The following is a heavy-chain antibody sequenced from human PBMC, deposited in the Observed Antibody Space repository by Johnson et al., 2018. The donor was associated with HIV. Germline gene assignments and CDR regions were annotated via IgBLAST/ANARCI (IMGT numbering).Heavy chain of an antibody. D-gene: IGHD3-3*01. Sequence: QVQLMESGGGVVQPGRSLRLSCAASGFTFSSYAMHWVRQAPGKGLEWVAVISYDGSNKYYADSVKGRFTSSRDNSKNTLYLQMNSLRAEDTALYYCAREGLFSDAFDIWGQGTMVTVSS. V-gene: IGHV3-30*04. J-gene: IGHJ3*02. CDR3: AREGLFSDAFDI. CDR1: GFTFSSYA. CDR2: ISYDGSNK.